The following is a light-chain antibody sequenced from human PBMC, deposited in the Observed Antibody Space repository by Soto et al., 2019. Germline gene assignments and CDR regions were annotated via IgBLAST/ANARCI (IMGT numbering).Light chain of an antibody. Sequence: HSALTQPPSASGSPGQSVTISCTGTSSDVGTYNYVSWYQQHPGKAPKLMIYEVTKRPSGVPDRFSGSKSGNTASLTVSGLQAEDEADYYCTSYAGINNLGVFGGGTKVTVL. CDR1: SSDVGTYNY. V-gene: IGLV2-8*01. CDR2: EVT. CDR3: TSYAGINNLGV. J-gene: IGLJ3*02.